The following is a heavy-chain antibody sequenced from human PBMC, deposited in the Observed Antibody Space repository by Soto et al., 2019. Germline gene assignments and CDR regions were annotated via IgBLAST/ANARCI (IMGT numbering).Heavy chain of an antibody. CDR2: INAGNGNT. V-gene: IGHV1-3*01. CDR3: ARGKIQLSGSWFDP. J-gene: IGHJ5*02. Sequence: QVQLVQSGAEVKKPGASVKVSCKASGYTFTSYAMHWVRQAPGQRLEWMGWINAGNGNTKYSQKFQGRDTITRDTSASTAYMELSSLRSEDTAVYYCARGKIQLSGSWFDPWGQGTLVTVSS. CDR1: GYTFTSYA. D-gene: IGHD5-18*01.